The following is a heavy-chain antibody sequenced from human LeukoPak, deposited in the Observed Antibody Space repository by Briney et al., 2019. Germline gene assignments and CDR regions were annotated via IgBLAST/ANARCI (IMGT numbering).Heavy chain of an antibody. J-gene: IGHJ4*02. D-gene: IGHD1-26*01. CDR3: ARGQVGANTGYYFDY. V-gene: IGHV4-38-2*02. CDR1: GYSIGSGYY. CDR2: IYHSGST. Sequence: PSETLSLTCTVSGYSIGSGYYWGWIRQPPGKGLEWIGSIYHSGSTYYNPSLKSRVTISVDTSKNQFSLKLSSVTAADTAVYYCARGQVGANTGYYFDYWGQGTLVTVSS.